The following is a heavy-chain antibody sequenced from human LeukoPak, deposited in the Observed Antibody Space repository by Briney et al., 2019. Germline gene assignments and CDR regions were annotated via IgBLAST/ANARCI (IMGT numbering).Heavy chain of an antibody. CDR2: ISGSGGST. Sequence: GGSLRLSCAASGFTFSSYAMSWVRQAPGKGLEWVSAISGSGGSTYYADSVKGRFTISRDNSKNSLYLQMSGLRAEDTAVYYCARDHAYRTDYWGQGTLVAVSS. J-gene: IGHJ4*02. CDR1: GFTFSSYA. CDR3: ARDHAYRTDY. D-gene: IGHD2-2*01. V-gene: IGHV3-23*01.